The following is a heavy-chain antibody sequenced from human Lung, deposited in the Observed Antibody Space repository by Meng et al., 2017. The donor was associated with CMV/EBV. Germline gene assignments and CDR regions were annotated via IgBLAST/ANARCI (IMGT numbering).Heavy chain of an antibody. CDR3: AAPSCTTTFCSSYFDY. V-gene: IGHV3-48*03. D-gene: IGHD2-2*01. CDR2: ISSSGTYI. Sequence: GGSLSLXXAASRFSFSIFDMKWVRQAPGKGLEWISYISSSGTYIYYADSVKGRLTISRDNAKNSLFLQMNSLRGEDTAVYYCAAPSCTTTFCSSYFDYWGQGALVTVSS. CDR1: RFSFSIFD. J-gene: IGHJ4*02.